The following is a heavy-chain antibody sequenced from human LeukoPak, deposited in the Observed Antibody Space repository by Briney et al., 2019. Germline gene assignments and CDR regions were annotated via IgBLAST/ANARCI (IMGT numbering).Heavy chain of an antibody. Sequence: ASVKVSCKASGYTFTSYDINWVRQAPGQGLEWMGWMNPNSGNTGYAQKFQGRVTITRNTSISTAYMELSSLRSEETAVYYCARARSSVSSDAFDIWGQGTMVTVSS. D-gene: IGHD3-22*01. CDR3: ARARSSVSSDAFDI. V-gene: IGHV1-8*03. CDR1: GYTFTSYD. J-gene: IGHJ3*02. CDR2: MNPNSGNT.